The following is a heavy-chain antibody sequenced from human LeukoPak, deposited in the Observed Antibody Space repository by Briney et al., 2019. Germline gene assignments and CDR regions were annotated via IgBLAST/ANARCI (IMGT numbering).Heavy chain of an antibody. J-gene: IGHJ6*03. CDR2: ISSSSTYT. CDR1: EFTFSRYS. D-gene: IGHD2/OR15-2a*01. V-gene: IGHV3-21*01. CDR3: ATGRSTTTSGSGMDV. Sequence: GGSLRLSCAASEFTFSRYSMNWVRQAPGKGLEWVSFISSSSTYTYYADSVRGRFTVSRDNAKNSLYLQMNSLRDEDTALYYCATGRSTTTSGSGMDVWGKGSTVTVSS.